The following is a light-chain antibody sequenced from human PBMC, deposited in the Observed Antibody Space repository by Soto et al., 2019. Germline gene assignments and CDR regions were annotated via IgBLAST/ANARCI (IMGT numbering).Light chain of an antibody. J-gene: IGKJ2*01. CDR2: GAS. CDR1: QRVSSSY. CDR3: QQYGSSPHT. V-gene: IGKV3-20*01. Sequence: EIVLTQSPGTLSLSPGERATLSCRARQRVSSSYLAWYQHKPGQAPRLLIYGASGRATGIPDRFSGSGSGTDFTLSISRLEPEDFAVYYCQQYGSSPHTFGEGTKLEI.